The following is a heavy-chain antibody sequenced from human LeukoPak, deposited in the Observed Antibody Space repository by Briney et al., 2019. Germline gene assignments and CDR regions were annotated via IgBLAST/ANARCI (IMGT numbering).Heavy chain of an antibody. CDR2: IYHSGST. Sequence: SETLSLTCAVSGYSISSGYYWGWIRQPPGKGLEWIGSIYHSGSTYYNPSLKSRVTISVDTSKNQFSLKLSSVTAADTAVYYCARGYFWSVWFDPWGQGTLVTVSS. CDR1: GYSISSGYY. D-gene: IGHD3-3*01. CDR3: ARGYFWSVWFDP. J-gene: IGHJ5*02. V-gene: IGHV4-38-2*01.